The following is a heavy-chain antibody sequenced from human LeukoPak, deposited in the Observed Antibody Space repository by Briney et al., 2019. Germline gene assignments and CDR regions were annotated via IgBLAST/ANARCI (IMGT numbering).Heavy chain of an antibody. V-gene: IGHV3-30*18. CDR2: ISYDGSNK. J-gene: IGHJ4*02. CDR3: AKEDVGYNGGGYFDY. D-gene: IGHD5-24*01. CDR1: GFTFSSYG. Sequence: GGSLRLSCAASGFTFSSYGMHWVRQAPGKGLEWVAVISYDGSNKYYADSVKGRFTISRDNSKNTLYLQMNSLRAEDTAVYYCAKEDVGYNGGGYFDYWGQGTLVAVSS.